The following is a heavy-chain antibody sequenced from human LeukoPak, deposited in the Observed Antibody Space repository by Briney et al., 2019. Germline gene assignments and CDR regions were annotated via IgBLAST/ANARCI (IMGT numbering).Heavy chain of an antibody. CDR2: IAHDGTT. V-gene: IGHV4-4*02. CDR1: GGPIDITNY. J-gene: IGHJ4*02. D-gene: IGHD1-26*01. CDR3: TREDRPYCPFAY. Sequence: KASETLSLTCGVSGGPIDITNYWSWVRQAPGKGLEWIGEIAHDGTTNYNPSLRSRVAMSFDRANNQFSLSLTSVTAADTAVYYCTREDRPYCPFAYWGQGVLVTVSS.